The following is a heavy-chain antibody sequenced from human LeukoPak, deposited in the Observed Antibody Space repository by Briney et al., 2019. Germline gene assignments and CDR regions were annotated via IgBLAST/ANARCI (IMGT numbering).Heavy chain of an antibody. CDR2: IRSKDYRGAI. Sequence: GGSLRLSCKASGFTFSDYAISWVRQAPGKGLEWVSFIRSKDYRGAIEYAASVKGRFTIPRDDSKSIAYLQMNSLKAEDTAVYYCTRDLDTALVEYYDYWGPGTMVIVSS. V-gene: IGHV3-49*04. D-gene: IGHD5-18*01. CDR1: GFTFSDYA. J-gene: IGHJ4*02. CDR3: TRDLDTALVEYYDY.